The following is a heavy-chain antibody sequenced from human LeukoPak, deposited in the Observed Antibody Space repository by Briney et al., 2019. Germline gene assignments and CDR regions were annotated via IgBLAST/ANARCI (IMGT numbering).Heavy chain of an antibody. CDR2: IYYSGST. Sequence: PSETLSLTCTVSGGSISSGDYYWSWIRQPPGKGLEWIGYIYYSGSTYYNPSLKSRVTISVDTSKNQFSLKLSSVTAADTAVYYCARPLVGATNDAFDIWGQGTMVTVSS. CDR3: ARPLVGATNDAFDI. J-gene: IGHJ3*02. D-gene: IGHD1-26*01. CDR1: GGSISSGDYY. V-gene: IGHV4-30-4*08.